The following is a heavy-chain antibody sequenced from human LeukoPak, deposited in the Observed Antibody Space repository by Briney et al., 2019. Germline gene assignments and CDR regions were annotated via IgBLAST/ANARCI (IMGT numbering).Heavy chain of an antibody. V-gene: IGHV4-59*11. CDR3: ARDRGGYSLGAFDI. CDR2: IYYSGST. Sequence: SETLSLTCTVSGGSFSSHYWSWIRQPPGKGLEGIGYIYYSGSTNYNPSLKRRVTISVDTSKNQFSLKLSSVTAADTAVYYCARDRGGYSLGAFDIWGQGTMVTVSS. D-gene: IGHD3-22*01. J-gene: IGHJ3*02. CDR1: GGSFSSHY.